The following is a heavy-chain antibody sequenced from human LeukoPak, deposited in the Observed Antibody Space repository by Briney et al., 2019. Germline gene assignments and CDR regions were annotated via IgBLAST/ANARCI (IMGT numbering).Heavy chain of an antibody. CDR2: IIPIFGTA. V-gene: IGHV1-69*13. CDR3: ARGPSWYYFDY. Sequence: GASVKVSFKASGGTFSSYAISWVRQAPGQGLEWMGGIIPIFGTANYAQKFQGRVTITADESTSTAYMELSSLRSEDTAVYYCARGPSWYYFDYWGQGTLVTVSS. J-gene: IGHJ4*02. CDR1: GGTFSSYA. D-gene: IGHD6-13*01.